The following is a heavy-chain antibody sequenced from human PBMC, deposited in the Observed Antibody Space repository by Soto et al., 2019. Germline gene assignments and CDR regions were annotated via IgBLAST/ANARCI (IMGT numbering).Heavy chain of an antibody. CDR2: AYYAGTT. J-gene: IGHJ5*02. CDR1: GASVTTHDYY. D-gene: IGHD1-1*01. Sequence: SETLSLTCSVSGASVTTHDYYWAWIRQHPGKGLEWIGYAYYAGTTYYNPSLKSRAAISVETSSNRFSLNLTSVTAAETAVYYCARAALYNRGHCWFDPWGQGTLVTVSS. CDR3: ARAALYNRGHCWFDP. V-gene: IGHV4-31*03.